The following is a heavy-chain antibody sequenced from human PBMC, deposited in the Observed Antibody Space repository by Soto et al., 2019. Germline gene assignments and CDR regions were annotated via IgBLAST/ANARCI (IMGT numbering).Heavy chain of an antibody. Sequence: KTSETLSLTCAISGAPITWGDYSWNWIRPPPGKGLEWIGYIFHGGSTYYNPSLRSRVTISVDAYKNQFSLKRSSVTAADTALYYCARKRDDFWSGAPCCFDPWGQGTLVTVSS. D-gene: IGHD3-3*01. V-gene: IGHV4-30-2*01. J-gene: IGHJ5*02. CDR1: GAPITWGDYS. CDR2: IFHGGST. CDR3: ARKRDDFWSGAPCCFDP.